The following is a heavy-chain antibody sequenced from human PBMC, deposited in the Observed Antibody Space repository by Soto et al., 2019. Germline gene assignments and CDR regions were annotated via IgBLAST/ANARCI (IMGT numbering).Heavy chain of an antibody. CDR1: GGTFSSYT. CDR2: IIPILGIA. J-gene: IGHJ4*02. CDR3: ASRGAAAAVLDY. Sequence: QVQLVQSGAEVKKPGSSVKVSCKASGGTFSSYTISWVRQAPGQGLEWMGRIIPILGIANYAQKFQGRVTITADKSTSTAYMELSSLRSEYTAVYYCASRGAAAAVLDYWGQGTLVTVSS. D-gene: IGHD6-13*01. V-gene: IGHV1-69*02.